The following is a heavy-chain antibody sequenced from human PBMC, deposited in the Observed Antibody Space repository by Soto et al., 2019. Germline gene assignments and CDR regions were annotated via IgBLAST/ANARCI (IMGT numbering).Heavy chain of an antibody. CDR2: INPNSGDT. CDR3: ARLRTTYYSSCPQY. V-gene: IGHV1-2*02. CDR1: GYTFTGYH. J-gene: IGHJ4*02. D-gene: IGHD6-13*01. Sequence: ASVKVSCKASGYTFTGYHLHWFRQAPGQGFEWMGWINPNSGDTISAEKFQGRVTMTRDTSVTTAYMELSGLGFDDTAVYFCARLRTTYYSSCPQYWGQGTLVTVSS.